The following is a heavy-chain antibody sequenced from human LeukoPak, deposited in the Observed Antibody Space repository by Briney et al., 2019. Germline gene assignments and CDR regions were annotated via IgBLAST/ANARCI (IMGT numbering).Heavy chain of an antibody. CDR2: ISTSGGTI. J-gene: IGHJ4*02. CDR3: ARDSYYGGTQDY. V-gene: IGHV3-48*03. Sequence: GGSLRLSCAASGFLFSSYEMNWVRQAPGKGLEWVSYISTSGGTIYYADSVKGRFTISRDNAKNSLYLQVNSLRAEDTAVYYCARDSYYGGTQDYWGQGTLVTVSS. CDR1: GFLFSSYE. D-gene: IGHD4-23*01.